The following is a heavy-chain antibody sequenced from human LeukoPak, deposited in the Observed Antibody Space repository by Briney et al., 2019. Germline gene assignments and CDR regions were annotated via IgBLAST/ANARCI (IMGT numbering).Heavy chain of an antibody. V-gene: IGHV4-38-2*01. D-gene: IGHD3-3*01. CDR3: ARPSFGAPDFDY. CDR1: GYSISSGYY. CDR2: IYHTGSI. Sequence: SETLSLTCAVSGYSISSGYYWGRIRQPPGRGLEWIGSIYHTGSIYYNPSLKSRVTISVDTSKNQFSLKLSSVTAADTAVYYCARPSFGAPDFDYWGQGTLVTVSS. J-gene: IGHJ4*02.